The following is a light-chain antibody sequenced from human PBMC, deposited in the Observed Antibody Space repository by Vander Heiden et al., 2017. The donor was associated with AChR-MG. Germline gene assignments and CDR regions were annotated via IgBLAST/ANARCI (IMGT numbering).Light chain of an antibody. CDR1: QSVSSN. J-gene: IGKJ4*01. Sequence: EIVMTQSPATLSVSPGDRATLSCRASQSVSSNLAWYQQKPGQAPRLLIYGASTRATGIPARFSGSGSGTEYTLTISSLQSEDFAVYYCQQYDKWPPLTFGGGTKVAIK. CDR2: GAS. CDR3: QQYDKWPPLT. V-gene: IGKV3-15*01.